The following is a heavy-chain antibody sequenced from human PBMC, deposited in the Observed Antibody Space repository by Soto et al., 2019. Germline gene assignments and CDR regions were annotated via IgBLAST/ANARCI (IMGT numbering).Heavy chain of an antibody. CDR3: ARSYYYDSSGHYSGPGYYFDY. V-gene: IGHV3-30-3*01. CDR2: ISYDGSNN. D-gene: IGHD3-22*01. Sequence: QVQLVESGGGVVHPGKSLRLSCAASGFTFTTYAMHWVRQAPGKGLEWVAVISYDGSNNYYADPVKCRFTISRANSNNTLYLQMNSLRADDTATYYCARSYYYDSSGHYSGPGYYFDYWGQGTLVTVSS. CDR1: GFTFTTYA. J-gene: IGHJ4*02.